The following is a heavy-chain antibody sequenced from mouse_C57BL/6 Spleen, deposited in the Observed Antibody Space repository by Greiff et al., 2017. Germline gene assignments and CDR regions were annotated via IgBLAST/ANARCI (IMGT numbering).Heavy chain of an antibody. CDR2: IGPGSGST. J-gene: IGHJ3*01. CDR1: GYTFTDYY. Sequence: VQLQQSGAELVKPGASVKISCKASGYTFTDYYINWVKQRPGQGLEWIGKIGPGSGSTYYNETFKGKATLTAEKSSSTAYMQLSSLTAEDSAVDVGARDDYGNDETWFAYWGEGTLVTVSA. CDR3: ARDDYGNDETWFAY. V-gene: IGHV1-77*01. D-gene: IGHD2-2*01.